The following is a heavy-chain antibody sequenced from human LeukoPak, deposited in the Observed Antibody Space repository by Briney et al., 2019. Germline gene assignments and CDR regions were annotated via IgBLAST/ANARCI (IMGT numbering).Heavy chain of an antibody. J-gene: IGHJ4*02. CDR2: ITHSGST. CDR3: ARGPPQTYYEGNGYYYFDY. Sequence: SETLSLTCAVYGGSFSGYYWTWIRQPPGKGLEWIGEITHSGSTNYNPSLKSRVTISTDTSNHYFSLRLSSVTAADMAVYYCARGPPQTYYEGNGYYYFDYWGQGTLVTVSS. CDR1: GGSFSGYY. D-gene: IGHD3-22*01. V-gene: IGHV4-34*01.